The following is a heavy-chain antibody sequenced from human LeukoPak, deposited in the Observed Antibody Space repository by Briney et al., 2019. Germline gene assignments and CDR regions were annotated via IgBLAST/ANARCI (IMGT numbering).Heavy chain of an antibody. CDR2: INSDGSST. Sequence: PGGSLRLSCAASRFTFSNYWMHWVRQVPGKGLVWVSRINSDGSSTSYADSVKGRFTISRDNSKNTLYLQMNSLRPEDSAIYYCARVLGHWWELPDYWGQGTLVTVSS. J-gene: IGHJ4*02. D-gene: IGHD1-26*01. CDR3: ARVLGHWWELPDY. CDR1: RFTFSNYW. V-gene: IGHV3-74*01.